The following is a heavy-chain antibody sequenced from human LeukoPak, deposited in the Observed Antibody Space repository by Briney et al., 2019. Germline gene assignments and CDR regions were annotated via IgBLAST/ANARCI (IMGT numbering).Heavy chain of an antibody. D-gene: IGHD2-2*01. CDR1: GFTFSSYA. J-gene: IGHJ6*02. Sequence: GGSLRPSCAASGFTFSSYAMSWIRQAPGKGLEWVSGISGSGGSTYYADSVKGRFTISRDNSKNTLYLQMNSLRAEDTAVYYCAKWYCSSTRCYYFYGMDVWGQGTTVTVSS. CDR3: AKWYCSSTRCYYFYGMDV. V-gene: IGHV3-23*01. CDR2: ISGSGGST.